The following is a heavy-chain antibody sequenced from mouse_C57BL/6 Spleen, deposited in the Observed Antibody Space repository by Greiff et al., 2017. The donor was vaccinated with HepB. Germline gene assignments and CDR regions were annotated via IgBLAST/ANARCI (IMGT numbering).Heavy chain of an antibody. J-gene: IGHJ1*03. CDR1: GYSFTGYF. CDR3: ARAYGSSCWYFDV. D-gene: IGHD1-1*01. Sequence: EVQLQQSGPELVKPGDSVKISCKASGYSFTGYFMNWVMQSHGKSLEWIGRINPYNGDTFYNQKFKGKATLTVDKSSSTAHMELRSLTSEDSAVYYCARAYGSSCWYFDVWGKGTTVTVSS. CDR2: INPYNGDT. V-gene: IGHV1-20*01.